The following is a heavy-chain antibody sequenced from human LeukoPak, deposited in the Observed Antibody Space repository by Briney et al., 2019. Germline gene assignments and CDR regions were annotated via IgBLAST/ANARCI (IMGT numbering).Heavy chain of an antibody. V-gene: IGHV1-69*10. D-gene: IGHD3-3*01. CDR3: AGIPVFGVVLHQEPV. J-gene: IGHJ6*04. CDR1: GGTFSDYA. CDR2: FIPILGTA. Sequence: SVKVSCKASGGTFSDYAFNWVRQAPGQGLEWMGVFIPILGTANSTQKFQDRVTITADISTNTVYMELSSLRSEDTAVYFCAGIPVFGVVLHQEPVWGKGTTVTVSS.